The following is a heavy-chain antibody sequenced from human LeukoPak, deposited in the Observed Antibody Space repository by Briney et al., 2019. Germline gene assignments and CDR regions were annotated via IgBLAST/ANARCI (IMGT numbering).Heavy chain of an antibody. Sequence: SETLSLTCTVSGGSISSGGYYWTWIRQPPGKGLEWIGYIYYSGSTYYNPSLKSRVTISVDTSKKQFSLKLSSVTAADTAVYYCARVAGVTTYWFDPWGQGTLVTVSS. CDR1: GGSISSGGYY. J-gene: IGHJ5*02. V-gene: IGHV4-30-4*08. CDR2: IYYSGST. D-gene: IGHD4-17*01. CDR3: ARVAGVTTYWFDP.